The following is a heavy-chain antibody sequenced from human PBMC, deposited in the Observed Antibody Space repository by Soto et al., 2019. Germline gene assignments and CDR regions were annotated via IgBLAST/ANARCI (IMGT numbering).Heavy chain of an antibody. CDR1: GFSFSRYA. CDR3: AKRAGDYYDTSGYDY. V-gene: IGHV3-23*01. Sequence: EVQLLESGGGLVQPGGSLRLSCAASGFSFSRYAMSWVRQAPGEGLEWVSSISGSGDNVYYADSVRGRFTISRDNSKNTLYLQLSSLRAEDTAVYFCAKRAGDYYDTSGYDYWGQGTLVTVSS. CDR2: ISGSGDNV. J-gene: IGHJ4*02. D-gene: IGHD3-22*01.